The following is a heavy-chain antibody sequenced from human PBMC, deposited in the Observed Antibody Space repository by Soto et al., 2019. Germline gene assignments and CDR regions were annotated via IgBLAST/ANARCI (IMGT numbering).Heavy chain of an antibody. J-gene: IGHJ4*02. CDR3: AISVGVPHPHRAFDY. Sequence: ASVKVSCKASGYTFTGFYMHWVRQAPGQGLEWMGRINPGSGDTDHAEKFQGRVTMTRDTSISTAYMELTRLTSDDTAVYHCAISVGVPHPHRAFDYWGKGTPVTVSS. V-gene: IGHV1-2*06. CDR2: INPGSGDT. CDR1: GYTFTGFY. D-gene: IGHD2-2*01.